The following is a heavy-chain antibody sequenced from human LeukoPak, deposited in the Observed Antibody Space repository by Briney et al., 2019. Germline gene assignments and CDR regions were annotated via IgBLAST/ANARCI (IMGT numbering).Heavy chain of an antibody. V-gene: IGHV3-30*02. D-gene: IGHD3-10*01. Sequence: PGGSLRLSCAASGFTFSSYGMHWVRQAPGKGLEWVAFIRYDGSNKYYADSVKGRFTISRDNSKNTLYLQMNSLRAEDTAVYYCAKGSRQYGSGIDYFDYWGQGTLVTVSS. J-gene: IGHJ4*02. CDR3: AKGSRQYGSGIDYFDY. CDR1: GFTFSSYG. CDR2: IRYDGSNK.